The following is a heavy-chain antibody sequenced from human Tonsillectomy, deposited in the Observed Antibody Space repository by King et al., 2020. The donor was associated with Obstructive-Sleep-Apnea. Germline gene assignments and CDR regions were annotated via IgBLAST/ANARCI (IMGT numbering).Heavy chain of an antibody. J-gene: IGHJ4*01. V-gene: IGHV3-15*01. CDR1: GFTFNNTW. Sequence: VQLVESGGGLVKPGGSLRLSCAASGFTFNNTWMTWVRQVPGKGLEWVGRIKSKVAGGTIDYAAPVKGRFTISRDDSKKTLYLQMNSLKAEDTAVYYCTTDVYWGHGTLVTVSS. CDR3: TTDVY. CDR2: IKSKVAGGTI.